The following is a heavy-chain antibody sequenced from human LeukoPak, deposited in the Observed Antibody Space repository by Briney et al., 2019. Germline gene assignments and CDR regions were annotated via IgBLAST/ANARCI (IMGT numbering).Heavy chain of an antibody. Sequence: GASLRLACAASGFTFSDYAMTWVRQAPGKGLEWVSGISDSGSKTYYADSVQGRFTISRDNSKNSLFLQMNSLRAEDTAVYYCGKEEFGELVFGYWGQGILVTVTS. CDR3: GKEEFGELVFGY. D-gene: IGHD3-10*01. V-gene: IGHV3-23*01. CDR2: ISDSGSKT. CDR1: GFTFSDYA. J-gene: IGHJ4*02.